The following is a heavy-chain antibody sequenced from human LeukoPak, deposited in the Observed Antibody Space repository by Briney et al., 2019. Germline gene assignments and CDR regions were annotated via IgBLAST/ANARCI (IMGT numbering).Heavy chain of an antibody. CDR3: ARERTAVMVSYYMDV. CDR2: INPNSGGT. CDR1: GYTFTGYY. J-gene: IGHJ6*03. D-gene: IGHD2-21*01. V-gene: IGHV1-2*02. Sequence: ASVKVSCKASGYTFTGYYMHWVRQAPGQGLEWMGWINPNSGGTNYAQKFQGRVTMTRDTSISTAYMELSRLRSDDTAVYYCARERTAVMVSYYMDVWGKGTTVTVSS.